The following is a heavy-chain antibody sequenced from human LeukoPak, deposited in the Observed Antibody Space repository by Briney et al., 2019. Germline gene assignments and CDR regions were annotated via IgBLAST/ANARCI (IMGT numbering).Heavy chain of an antibody. Sequence: GESLKISCKGSGYSFTSYWIGWVRQMPGKGLEWMGIIYPGDSDTRYSPSFQGQVTISADKSISTAYLQWSSLKASDTAMYYCARLRVIQLWLSWFDPWGQGTLVTVSS. D-gene: IGHD5-18*01. J-gene: IGHJ5*02. CDR2: IYPGDSDT. CDR1: GYSFTSYW. CDR3: ARLRVIQLWLSWFDP. V-gene: IGHV5-51*01.